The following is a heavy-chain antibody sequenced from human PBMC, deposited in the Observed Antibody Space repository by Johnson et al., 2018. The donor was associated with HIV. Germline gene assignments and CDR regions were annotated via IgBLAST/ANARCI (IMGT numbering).Heavy chain of an antibody. D-gene: IGHD3-3*02. CDR1: GFTFSSYA. CDR2: ISYDETYK. CDR3: AREAVPRGLQSAFGGAFDI. Sequence: QVQLVESGGGVVQPGRSLRLSCAASGFTFSSYAMHWVRQAPGKGLEWVAVISYDETYKDYADSVKGRFTISRDNSKNTLSLQMNSPRVDDTALYYCAREAVPRGLQSAFGGAFDIWGQGTMVTVAS. V-gene: IGHV3-30*04. J-gene: IGHJ3*02.